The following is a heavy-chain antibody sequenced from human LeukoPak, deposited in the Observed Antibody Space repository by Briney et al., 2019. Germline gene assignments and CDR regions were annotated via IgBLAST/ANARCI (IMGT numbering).Heavy chain of an antibody. D-gene: IGHD3-10*01. J-gene: IGHJ6*02. CDR1: GFTFDDYA. CDR3: AKDKKATMVRGVIISGPSYGMDV. V-gene: IGHV3-9*01. CDR2: ISWNSGSI. Sequence: GGSLRLSCAASGFTFDDYAMHWVRQAPGKGLEWVSGISWNSGSIGYADSVKGRFTISRDNAKNSLHLQMNSLRAEDTALYYCAKDKKATMVRGVIISGPSYGMDVWGQGTTVTVSS.